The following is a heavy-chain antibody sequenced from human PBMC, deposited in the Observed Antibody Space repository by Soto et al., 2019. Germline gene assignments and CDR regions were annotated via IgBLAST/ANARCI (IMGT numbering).Heavy chain of an antibody. Sequence: GESLKISCKGSGYSFTSYWIGWVRQMPGKGLEWMGIIYPGDSDTRYSPSFQGQVTISADKSISTAYLQWSSLKASDTAMYYCASPRDTVTPDYYYYCMDVWGQGTTVTVSS. CDR1: GYSFTSYW. D-gene: IGHD4-4*01. V-gene: IGHV5-51*01. CDR3: ASPRDTVTPDYYYYCMDV. J-gene: IGHJ6*02. CDR2: IYPGDSDT.